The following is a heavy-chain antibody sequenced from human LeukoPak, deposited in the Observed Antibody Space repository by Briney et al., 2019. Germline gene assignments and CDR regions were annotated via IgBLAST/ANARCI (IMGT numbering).Heavy chain of an antibody. Sequence: PGGSLRLSCAASGFTFSSYAMSWVRKAPGKGLEWVSAISGSGGSTYYADSVKGRFTISRDNSKNTLYLQMNSLRAEDTAVYYCAKVGPPIYYGSGSYYNAYYFDYWGQGTLVTVSS. V-gene: IGHV3-23*01. CDR2: ISGSGGST. CDR1: GFTFSSYA. CDR3: AKVGPPIYYGSGSYYNAYYFDY. J-gene: IGHJ4*02. D-gene: IGHD3-10*01.